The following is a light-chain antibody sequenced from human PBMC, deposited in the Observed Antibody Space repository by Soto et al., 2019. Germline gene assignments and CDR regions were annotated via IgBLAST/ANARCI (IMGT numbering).Light chain of an antibody. J-gene: IGLJ3*02. V-gene: IGLV2-14*01. CDR3: SSYTLRSTVV. CDR1: SSDIGGYNY. CDR2: EVS. Sequence: QSALTQPASVSESPGQSISISCTGTSSDIGGYNYVSWYQQYPGKVPKLIIYEVSSRPSRISNRFSGSKSGNTASLTISGLQPEDEAVYYCSSYTLRSTVVFGGGTKLTVL.